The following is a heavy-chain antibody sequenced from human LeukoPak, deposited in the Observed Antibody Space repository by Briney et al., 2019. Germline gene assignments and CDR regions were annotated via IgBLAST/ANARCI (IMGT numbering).Heavy chain of an antibody. CDR1: GGSISSSSYY. V-gene: IGHV4-39*07. CDR2: IYYSGST. J-gene: IGHJ6*03. D-gene: IGHD5-12*01. Sequence: PSETLSLTCTVSGGSISSSSYYWGWIRQPPGKGLEWIGSIYYSGSTYYNSSLKSRVTISVDTSKNQFSLKLSSVTAADTAAYYCARELEGYSGYDYYYYMDVWGKGTTVTVSS. CDR3: ARELEGYSGYDYYYYMDV.